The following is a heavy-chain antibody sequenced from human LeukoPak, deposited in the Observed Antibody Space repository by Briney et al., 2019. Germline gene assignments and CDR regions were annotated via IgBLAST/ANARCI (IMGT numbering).Heavy chain of an antibody. CDR2: ISGSSGII. V-gene: IGHV3-48*01. CDR1: GFTFSNCG. CDR3: ARDIS. J-gene: IGHJ5*02. Sequence: GGSLRLSCAASGFTFSNCGMHWVRQAPGKGLEWVSYISGSSGIIDYADSVRGRFTISRDNAKNSLYLQMNSLRAEDTAIYYCARDISWGQGILVTVSS.